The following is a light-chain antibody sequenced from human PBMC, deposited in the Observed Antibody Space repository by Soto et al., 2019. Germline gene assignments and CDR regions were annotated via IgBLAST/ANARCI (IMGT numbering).Light chain of an antibody. J-gene: IGKJ1*01. CDR2: DAS. V-gene: IGKV3-11*01. CDR1: QSVSSY. Sequence: IVLTQSLATLSLTPGERATFSCRASQSVSSYLAWYQQKPGQAPRLLIYDASNRATGIPARFSGSGSGTDFTLTISSLEPEDFAVYYCQQRSNWWTFGQGAKVDIK. CDR3: QQRSNWWT.